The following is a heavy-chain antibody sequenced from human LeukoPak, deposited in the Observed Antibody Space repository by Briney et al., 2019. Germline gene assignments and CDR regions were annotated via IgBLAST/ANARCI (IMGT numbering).Heavy chain of an antibody. CDR3: ARDPGAYSSSPIDY. D-gene: IGHD6-6*01. J-gene: IGHJ4*02. V-gene: IGHV3-48*04. Sequence: GGSLRLSCAASGFTFSSYGMTWVRQAPGKGLEWVSYISSSSSTIYSADSVRGRFTISRDNARNSLYLRMNSLRAEDTAVYYCARDPGAYSSSPIDYWGQGTLVTVSS. CDR1: GFTFSSYG. CDR2: ISSSSSTI.